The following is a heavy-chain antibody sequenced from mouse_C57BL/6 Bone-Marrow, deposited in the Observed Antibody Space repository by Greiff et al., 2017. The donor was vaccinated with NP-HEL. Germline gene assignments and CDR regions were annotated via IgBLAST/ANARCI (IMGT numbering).Heavy chain of an antibody. J-gene: IGHJ1*03. CDR2: ISNLAYSI. CDR3: ARHTYYGSSEWYFDV. Sequence: EVKLVESGGGLVQPGGSLKLSCAASGFTFSDYGMAWVRQAPRQGPEWVAFISNLAYSIYYADTVTGRFTISSENAKNTLYLEMSSLRSEDTAMYYCARHTYYGSSEWYFDVWGTGTTVTVSS. CDR1: GFTFSDYG. D-gene: IGHD1-1*01. V-gene: IGHV5-15*01.